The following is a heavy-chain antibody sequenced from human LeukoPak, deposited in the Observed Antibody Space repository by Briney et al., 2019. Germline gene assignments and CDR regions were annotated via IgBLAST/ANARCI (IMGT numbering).Heavy chain of an antibody. CDR1: GFTFSSYA. D-gene: IGHD3-10*01. Sequence: GGSLRLSCAASGFTFSSYAMHWVRQAPGKGLEWVAVISYDGSNKYYADSVKGRFTISRDNYTNSLYLQMNSLRAEDTAVYYCARDPMVRGVFDYWGQGTLVTVSS. CDR2: ISYDGSNK. J-gene: IGHJ4*02. V-gene: IGHV3-30*04. CDR3: ARDPMVRGVFDY.